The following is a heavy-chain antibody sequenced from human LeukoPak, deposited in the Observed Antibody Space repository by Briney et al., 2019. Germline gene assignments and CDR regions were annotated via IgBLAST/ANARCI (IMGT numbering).Heavy chain of an antibody. CDR2: FDPEDGET. V-gene: IGHV1-24*01. D-gene: IGHD4-17*01. CDR1: GYTLTELS. J-gene: IGHJ4*02. CDR3: ATDFPRDYGDYADYFDY. Sequence: ASVKVSCKVSGYTLTELSMHWVRQAPGKGLEWMGGFDPEDGETIYAQKFQGRVTMTEDTSTDTAYMELSSLRSEDTAVYYCATDFPRDYGDYADYFDYWGQGTLVTVSS.